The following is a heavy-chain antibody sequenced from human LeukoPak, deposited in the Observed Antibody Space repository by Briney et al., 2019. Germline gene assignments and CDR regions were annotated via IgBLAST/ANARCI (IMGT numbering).Heavy chain of an antibody. V-gene: IGHV7-4-1*02. Sequence: ASVKVSCKASGYTFTSYAMNWVRQAPGQGLEWMGWINTNTGNPTYAQGFTGRFVFSLDTSVSTAYLQISSLKAEDTAVYYCAKDPKRYSSGWYDWFDPWGQGTLVTVSS. CDR1: GYTFTSYA. D-gene: IGHD6-19*01. J-gene: IGHJ5*02. CDR2: INTNTGNP. CDR3: AKDPKRYSSGWYDWFDP.